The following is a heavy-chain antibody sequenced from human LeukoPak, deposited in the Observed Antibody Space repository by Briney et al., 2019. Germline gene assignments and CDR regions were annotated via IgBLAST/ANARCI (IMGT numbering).Heavy chain of an antibody. CDR2: ISAYNGNT. CDR1: GYTFNNYG. J-gene: IGHJ4*02. Sequence: ASVGVSCKASGYTFNNYGISWVRQAPGQGLEWMGWISAYNGNTNSAQKFHDRVTMTTDTSTRTAYMELRSLTSDDTAVYYCARDKDYYDSPNYWGQGTLVTVSS. D-gene: IGHD3-22*01. V-gene: IGHV1-18*01. CDR3: ARDKDYYDSPNY.